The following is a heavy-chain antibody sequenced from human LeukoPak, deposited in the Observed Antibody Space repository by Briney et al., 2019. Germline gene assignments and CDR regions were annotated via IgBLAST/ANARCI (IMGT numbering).Heavy chain of an antibody. Sequence: GGSLRLSCSASGFTFSSYAMHWVRQAPGKGLEYVSAISSNVGSTYYADSVKGRFTISRDNSKNTLYLQMSSLRAEDTAVYYCVKGSTYDSSGYYESDAFDIWGQGTMVTVSS. J-gene: IGHJ3*02. D-gene: IGHD3-22*01. V-gene: IGHV3-64D*06. CDR1: GFTFSSYA. CDR2: ISSNVGST. CDR3: VKGSTYDSSGYYESDAFDI.